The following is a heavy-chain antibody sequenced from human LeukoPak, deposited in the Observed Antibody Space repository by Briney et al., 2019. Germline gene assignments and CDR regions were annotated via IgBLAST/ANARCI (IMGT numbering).Heavy chain of an antibody. CDR3: AKDTIPVAGGFTPDY. J-gene: IGHJ4*02. V-gene: IGHV3-23*01. D-gene: IGHD6-19*01. CDR1: GFTFSSYA. Sequence: HPGGSLRLSCAASGFTFSSYAMSWVRQAPGKGLEWVSTISSSGGTTYYADSVKGRFTISRDNSKNTLYLQMNSLRAEDTAVYYCAKDTIPVAGGFTPDYWGQGTLITVSS. CDR2: ISSSGGTT.